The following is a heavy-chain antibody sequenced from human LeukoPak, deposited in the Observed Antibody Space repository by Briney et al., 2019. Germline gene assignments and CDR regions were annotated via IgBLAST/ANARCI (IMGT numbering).Heavy chain of an antibody. CDR2: ISYDGSNT. Sequence: PGGSLRLSCAASGFTFNSYGMHWVRQAPGKGLEWLAFISYDGSNTYYADSVKGRFTVSRDNSKNTLYLQMNSLRPEDTSVYYCARSPTSWYFDYWGQGTLVTVSS. CDR1: GFTFNSYG. V-gene: IGHV3-30*02. CDR3: ARSPTSWYFDY. J-gene: IGHJ4*02. D-gene: IGHD2-2*01.